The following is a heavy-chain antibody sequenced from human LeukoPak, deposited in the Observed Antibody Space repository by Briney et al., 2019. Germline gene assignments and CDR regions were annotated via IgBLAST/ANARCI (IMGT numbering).Heavy chain of an antibody. V-gene: IGHV1-46*01. J-gene: IGHJ4*02. D-gene: IGHD4-23*01. Sequence: SVKVSCKASGYTLTSYYMHWVRQPPAQGLEWMGIINPSGGSTSYAQKFQGRVTMTRDTSTSTVYMELSSLRSEDTAVYYCARGSPYGGLEDYWGQGTLVTVSS. CDR2: INPSGGST. CDR3: ARGSPYGGLEDY. CDR1: GYTLTSYY.